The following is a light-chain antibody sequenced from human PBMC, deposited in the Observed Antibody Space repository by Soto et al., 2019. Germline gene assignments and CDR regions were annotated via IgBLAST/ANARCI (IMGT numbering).Light chain of an antibody. Sequence: ALQMTQSPSSLSASVGDRVTITCRASQGIRHDLGWYQQKPGKAPKLLIYAASSLQSAVPSRFSGSGSGADSTLTISSMRPEDFATYYCLEDYNCPITFGGGNKVEIK. CDR3: LEDYNCPIT. CDR1: QGIRHD. CDR2: AAS. J-gene: IGKJ4*01. V-gene: IGKV1-6*01.